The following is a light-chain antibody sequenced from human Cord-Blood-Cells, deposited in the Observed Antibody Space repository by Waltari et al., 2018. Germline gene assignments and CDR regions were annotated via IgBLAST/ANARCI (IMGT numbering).Light chain of an antibody. CDR1: QGISNY. J-gene: IGKJ1*01. Sequence: DIQMTQSPSSPSASVGDRGTITCRASQGISNYLNWYQQRPGKAPKLLIYAASSLQSGVPSSVSGSGSVTDFTLTISSLQPADCATYYCQQSHSTPRTFDQGTRVEIK. V-gene: IGKV1-39*01. CDR3: QQSHSTPRT. CDR2: AAS.